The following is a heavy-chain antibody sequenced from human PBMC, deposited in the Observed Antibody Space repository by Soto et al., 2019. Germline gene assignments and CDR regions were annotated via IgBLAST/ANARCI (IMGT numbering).Heavy chain of an antibody. Sequence: QVQLVESGGGVVQPGRSLRLSCAASEFGISTYAMHWVRQAPGKGLEWVAVISYDGSNKQYTDSVQGRFTISRDNSKNTLYLQLSSLRAEDTAAYYCARGGYCGGTTCYTNYYYGTDVWGQGTTVTVSS. CDR3: ARGGYCGGTTCYTNYYYGTDV. J-gene: IGHJ6*02. CDR2: ISYDGSNK. D-gene: IGHD2-2*02. CDR1: EFGISTYA. V-gene: IGHV3-30-3*01.